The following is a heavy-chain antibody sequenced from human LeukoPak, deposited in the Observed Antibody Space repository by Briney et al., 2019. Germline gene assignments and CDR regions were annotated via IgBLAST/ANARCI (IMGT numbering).Heavy chain of an antibody. V-gene: IGHV6-1*01. CDR3: ARSYYGSGSPIPDY. D-gene: IGHD3-10*01. Sequence: SRTLSLTCAISGDSVSSNSAAWNWIRQSPSRGLEWLGRTYYRSKWYNDYAVSVKSRVTINPDTSKNQFSLQLNSVTPEDTAVYYRARSYYGSGSPIPDYWGQGTLVTVSS. J-gene: IGHJ4*02. CDR1: GDSVSSNSAA. CDR2: TYYRSKWYN.